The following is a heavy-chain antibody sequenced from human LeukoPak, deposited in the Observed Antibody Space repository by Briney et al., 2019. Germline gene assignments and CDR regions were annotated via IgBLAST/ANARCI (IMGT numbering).Heavy chain of an antibody. J-gene: IGHJ4*02. Sequence: SETLSLTCTVSGGSISSSSYYWGWIRQPPGKGLEWIGSIYYSGSTYYNPSLKSRVTISVDTSKNQFSLKLSSVTAADTAVYYCARSWGIVAPLGYWGQGTLVTVSS. V-gene: IGHV4-39*01. D-gene: IGHD3-16*01. CDR2: IYYSGST. CDR3: ARSWGIVAPLGY. CDR1: GGSISSSSYY.